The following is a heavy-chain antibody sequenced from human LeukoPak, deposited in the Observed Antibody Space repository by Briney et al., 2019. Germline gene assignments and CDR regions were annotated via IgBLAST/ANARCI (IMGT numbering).Heavy chain of an antibody. CDR1: GFTFSSYE. J-gene: IGHJ4*02. CDR3: AKDGGSYSVDS. V-gene: IGHV3-48*03. Sequence: GGSLRLSCAASGFTFSSYEMNWVRQAPGKGLEWVSYISSSGSTIYYADSVKGRFTISRDNAKNSLYLQMNSLRAEDTAVHYCAKDGGSYSVDSWGQGTLVTVSS. CDR2: ISSSGSTI. D-gene: IGHD1-26*01.